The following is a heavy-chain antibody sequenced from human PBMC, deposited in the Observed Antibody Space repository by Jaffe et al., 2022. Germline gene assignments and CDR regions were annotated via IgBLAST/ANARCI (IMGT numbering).Heavy chain of an antibody. Sequence: QVQLVESGGGLVKPGGSLRLSCAASGFTFSDYYMSWIRQAPGKGLEWVSYISSSGSTIYYADSVKGRFTISRDNAKNSLYLQMNSLRAEDTAVYYCARDLNDDYIWGSYRYGTGGWFDPWGQGTLVTVSS. V-gene: IGHV3-11*01. CDR1: GFTFSDYY. D-gene: IGHD3-16*02. CDR2: ISSSGSTI. J-gene: IGHJ5*02. CDR3: ARDLNDDYIWGSYRYGTGGWFDP.